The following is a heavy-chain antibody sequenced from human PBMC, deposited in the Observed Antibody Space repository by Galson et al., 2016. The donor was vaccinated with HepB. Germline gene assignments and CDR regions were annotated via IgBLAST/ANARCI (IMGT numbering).Heavy chain of an antibody. CDR2: ILYDGSNK. CDR3: ASRDNGDRIR. D-gene: IGHD2-8*01. Sequence: SLRLSCAASGFSFSDYAVHWVRQAPGKGLEWVATILYDGSNKYYVDSVKGRFAVSRDNSRNTVYLQMNSLRPEDTAVFYCASRDNGDRIRWGQGTLVTVSS. CDR1: GFSFSDYA. J-gene: IGHJ4*02. V-gene: IGHV3-30*09.